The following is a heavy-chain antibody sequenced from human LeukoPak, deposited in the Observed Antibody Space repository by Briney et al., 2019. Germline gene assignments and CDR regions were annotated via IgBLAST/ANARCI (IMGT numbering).Heavy chain of an antibody. CDR1: GYTFTGYY. Sequence: ASVKVSCKASGYTFTGYYMHWVRQAPGQGLEWMGIINPSGGSTSYAQKFQGRVTMTRDTSTSTVYMELSSLRSEDTAVYYCAREGSGWPFDYWGQGTLVTVSS. D-gene: IGHD6-19*01. CDR3: AREGSGWPFDY. CDR2: INPSGGST. V-gene: IGHV1-46*03. J-gene: IGHJ4*02.